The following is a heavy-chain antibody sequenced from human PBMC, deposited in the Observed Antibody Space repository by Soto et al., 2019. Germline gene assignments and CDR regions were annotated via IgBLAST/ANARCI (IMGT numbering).Heavy chain of an antibody. CDR1: GGSISSYY. CDR3: ASLSNPYYDFWSGYYMVFDP. J-gene: IGHJ5*02. Sequence: SETLSLTCTVSGGSISSYYWSWIRQPPGKGLEWIGYIYYSGSTNYNPSLKSRVTISVDTSKNQFSLKLSSVTAADTAVYYCASLSNPYYDFWSGYYMVFDPWGQGTLVTVSS. D-gene: IGHD3-3*01. CDR2: IYYSGST. V-gene: IGHV4-59*08.